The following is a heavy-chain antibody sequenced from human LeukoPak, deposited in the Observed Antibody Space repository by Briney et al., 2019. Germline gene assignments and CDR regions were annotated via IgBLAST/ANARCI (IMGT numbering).Heavy chain of an antibody. D-gene: IGHD6-19*01. CDR1: GFTFSNAW. J-gene: IGHJ6*02. V-gene: IGHV3-15*01. CDR2: IKSKTDGGTT. CDR3: TTDSSGWYRGYYYGMDV. Sequence: GGSLRLSCAASGFTFSNAWMSWVRQAPGKGLEWVGRIKSKTDGGTTDYAAPVKGRFTISRDDSKNTLYLQMNSLKTEDTAVYYCTTDSSGWYRGYYYGMDVWGQGTTVTVSS.